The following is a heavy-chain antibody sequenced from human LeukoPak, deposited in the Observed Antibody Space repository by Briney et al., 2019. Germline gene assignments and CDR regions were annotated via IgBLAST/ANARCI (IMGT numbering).Heavy chain of an antibody. CDR3: ARDEYSSSSRYYYYMDV. Sequence: GGSLRLSCAASGFTFSSYWMSWVRQAPGKGLEWVANIKKDGSEKYYVDSVKGRFTISRDNAKTSLYLQMNSLRAEDTAVYYCARDEYSSSSRYYYYMDVWGKGTTVTVSS. CDR1: GFTFSSYW. CDR2: IKKDGSEK. D-gene: IGHD6-6*01. J-gene: IGHJ6*03. V-gene: IGHV3-7*01.